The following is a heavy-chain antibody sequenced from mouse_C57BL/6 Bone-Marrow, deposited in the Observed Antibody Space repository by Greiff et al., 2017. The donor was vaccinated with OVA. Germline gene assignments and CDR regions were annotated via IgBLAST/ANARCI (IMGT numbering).Heavy chain of an antibody. CDR1: GYSITSGYY. Sequence: VQLQQSGPGLVKPSQSLSLTCSVTGYSITSGYYWNWIRQFPGNKLEWMGYISYDGSNNYNPSLKNRISITRDTSKNQFFLKLNSVTTEDTATYYCAREGIDDYDEGYAMDYWGQGTSVTVSS. CDR3: AREGIDDYDEGYAMDY. CDR2: ISYDGSN. V-gene: IGHV3-6*01. J-gene: IGHJ4*01. D-gene: IGHD2-4*01.